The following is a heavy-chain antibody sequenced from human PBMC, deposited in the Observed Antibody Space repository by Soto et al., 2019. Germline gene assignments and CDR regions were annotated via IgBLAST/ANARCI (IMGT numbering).Heavy chain of an antibody. D-gene: IGHD3-10*01. CDR3: ASGHYYGSGSYSPLDY. J-gene: IGHJ4*02. CDR2: IIPIFGTA. CDR1: GGTFSSYA. Sequence: QVQLVQSGAEVKKPGSSVKVSCKASGGTFSSYAISWVRQAPGQGLEWMGGIIPIFGTANYAQKFQGIVTITADESTRTAYMELSSLRSEDTAVYYCASGHYYGSGSYSPLDYWGQGTLVTVSS. V-gene: IGHV1-69*19.